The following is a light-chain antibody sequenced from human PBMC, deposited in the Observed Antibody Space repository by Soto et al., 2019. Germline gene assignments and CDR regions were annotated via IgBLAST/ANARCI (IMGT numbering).Light chain of an antibody. Sequence: QSALTQPRSVSGSPGQSVTISCTGTSSDVGGYNYVSWYQQHPGKAPKLMIYDVSKRPSGVPDRFSGSMSGNTASLTISGLQADDEADYYCCSYAGSYTLVFGGGTKVTVL. V-gene: IGLV2-11*01. J-gene: IGLJ2*01. CDR3: CSYAGSYTLV. CDR1: SSDVGGYNY. CDR2: DVS.